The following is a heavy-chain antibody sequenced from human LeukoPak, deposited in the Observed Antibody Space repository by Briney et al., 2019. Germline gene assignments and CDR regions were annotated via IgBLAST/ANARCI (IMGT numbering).Heavy chain of an antibody. D-gene: IGHD2-2*02. CDR2: ISYDGSNK. CDR3: AKDGLGYCSSTSCYTLSY. J-gene: IGHJ4*02. Sequence: GRSLRLSCAASGFTFSSYGMHWVRQAPGKGLEWEAVISYDGSNKYYADSVKGRFTISRDNSKNTLYLQMNSLRAEDTAVYYCAKDGLGYCSSTSCYTLSYWGQGTLVTVSS. CDR1: GFTFSSYG. V-gene: IGHV3-30*18.